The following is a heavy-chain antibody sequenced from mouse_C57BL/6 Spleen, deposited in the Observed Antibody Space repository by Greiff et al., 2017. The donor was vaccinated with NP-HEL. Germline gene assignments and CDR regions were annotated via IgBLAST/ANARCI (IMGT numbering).Heavy chain of an antibody. J-gene: IGHJ1*03. Sequence: QVQLQQPGAELVRPGSSVKLSCKASGYTFTSYWMHWVKQRPIQGLEWIGNIDPSDSETHYNQKFKDKATLTVDKSSSTAYMQLSSLTSEDSAVYYCARSRDYGSSYGYFDVWGTGTTVTVSS. CDR3: ARSRDYGSSYGYFDV. V-gene: IGHV1-52*01. CDR2: IDPSDSET. D-gene: IGHD1-1*01. CDR1: GYTFTSYW.